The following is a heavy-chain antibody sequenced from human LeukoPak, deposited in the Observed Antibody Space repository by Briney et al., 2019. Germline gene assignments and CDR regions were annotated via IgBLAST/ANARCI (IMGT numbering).Heavy chain of an antibody. CDR1: GFTVTTYG. V-gene: IGHV3-21*04. D-gene: IGHD6-13*01. Sequence: GGSLRLSCAASGFTVTTYGVAWVRQAPGEGLEWVSTIVGRNGDPYYTDSVKGRFTISRDNAKNSLYLQMNSLRAEDTAVYYSSLEGSSWYRYFQHWGQGTLVTVSS. CDR2: IVGRNGDP. J-gene: IGHJ1*01. CDR3: SLEGSSWYRYFQH.